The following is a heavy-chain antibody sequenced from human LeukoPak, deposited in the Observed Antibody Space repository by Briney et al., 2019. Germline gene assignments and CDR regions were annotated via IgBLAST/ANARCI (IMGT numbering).Heavy chain of an antibody. Sequence: GGSLRLSCAASGFTFSSSWMHWVRQAPGKGLVWVSRINGDGSSTSYADSVKGRFTISRDNAKNTLYLQMNRLRAEDTAVYYCARGSYYFDRGGSWGQGTLVTVSA. CDR2: INGDGSST. CDR3: ARGSYYFDRGGS. CDR1: GFTFSSSW. J-gene: IGHJ4*02. D-gene: IGHD3-22*01. V-gene: IGHV3-74*01.